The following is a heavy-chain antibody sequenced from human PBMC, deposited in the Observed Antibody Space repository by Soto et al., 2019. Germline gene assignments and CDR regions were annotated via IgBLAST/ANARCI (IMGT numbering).Heavy chain of an antibody. CDR3: ARGSGYYDFWSGYSIPEGFDP. J-gene: IGHJ5*02. CDR2: MNPNSGNT. V-gene: IGHV1-8*01. CDR1: GYTFTSYD. D-gene: IGHD3-3*01. Sequence: QVQLVQSGAEVKKPGASVKVSCKASGYTFTSYDINWVRQATGQGLEWMGWMNPNSGNTGYAQKFQGRVTMTRNTSISTAYMELSSLRSEDTAVYYCARGSGYYDFWSGYSIPEGFDPWGQGTLVTVSS.